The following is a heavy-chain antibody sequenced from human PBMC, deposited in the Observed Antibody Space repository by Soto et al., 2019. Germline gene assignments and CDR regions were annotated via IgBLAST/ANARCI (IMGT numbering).Heavy chain of an antibody. CDR3: AKVLRYFDWLLPHDAFDI. V-gene: IGHV3-23*01. CDR1: GFTFDDYA. Sequence: GGSLRLSCAASGFTFDDYAMHWVRQAPGKGLEWVSAISGSGGSTYYADSVKGRFTISRDNSKNTLYLQMNSLRAEDTAVYYCAKVLRYFDWLLPHDAFDIWGQGTMVTVSS. CDR2: ISGSGGST. D-gene: IGHD3-9*01. J-gene: IGHJ3*02.